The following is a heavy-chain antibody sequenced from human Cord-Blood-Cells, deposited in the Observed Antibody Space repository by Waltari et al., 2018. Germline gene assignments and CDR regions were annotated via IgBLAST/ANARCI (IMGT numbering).Heavy chain of an antibody. Sequence: QVQLVESGGGVVQPGRSLRLSCAASGFTSCSYGMPWVRQGPGKGLEWVAVIWYDGSNKYYADSVKGRFTISRDNSKNTLYLQMNSLRAEDTAVYYCARNYDSSGYDAFDIWGQGTMVTVSS. V-gene: IGHV3-33*01. CDR1: GFTSCSYG. CDR2: IWYDGSNK. J-gene: IGHJ3*02. CDR3: ARNYDSSGYDAFDI. D-gene: IGHD3-22*01.